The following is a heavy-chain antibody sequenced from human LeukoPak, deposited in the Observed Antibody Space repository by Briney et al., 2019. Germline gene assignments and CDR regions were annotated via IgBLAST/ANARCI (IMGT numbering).Heavy chain of an antibody. D-gene: IGHD5-24*01. J-gene: IGHJ4*02. CDR2: IYYSRTT. CDR1: GGSISSSGYY. CDR3: VRSRDGYNLLDY. V-gene: IGHV4-39*01. Sequence: KPSETLSLTCTVSGGSISSSGYYWGWVRQPPGKGLEWIASIYYSRTTSYNPSLRSRVTISVDTSKNQFSLKLSSVTAADTAVYYCVRSRDGYNLLDYWAREPWSPSPQ.